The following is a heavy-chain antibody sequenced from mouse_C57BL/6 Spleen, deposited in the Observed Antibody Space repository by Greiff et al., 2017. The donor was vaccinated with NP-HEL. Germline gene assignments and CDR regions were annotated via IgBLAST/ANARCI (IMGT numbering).Heavy chain of an antibody. V-gene: IGHV1-81*01. Sequence: VQRVESGAELARPGASVKLSCKASGYTFTSYGISWVKQRTGQGLEWIGEIYPRSGNTYYNEKFKGKATLTADKSSSTAYMELRSLPSEDSAVYFCARDYCGSSGGLFAYWGQVTLVTVSA. CDR1: GYTFTSYG. CDR3: ARDYCGSSGGLFAY. J-gene: IGHJ3*01. D-gene: IGHD1-1*01. CDR2: IYPRSGNT.